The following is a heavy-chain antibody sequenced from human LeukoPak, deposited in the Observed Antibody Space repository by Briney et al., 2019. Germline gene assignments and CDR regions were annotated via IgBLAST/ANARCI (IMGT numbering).Heavy chain of an antibody. CDR2: IYYSGST. CDR3: ARDYGDYAGGGWFDP. Sequence: SETQSLTCTVSGGSISSYYWSWIRQPPGKGLEWIGYIYYSGSTNYNPSLKSRVTISVDTSKNQFSLKLSSVTAADTAVYYCARDYGDYAGGGWFDPWGQGTLVTVSS. J-gene: IGHJ5*02. D-gene: IGHD4-17*01. CDR1: GGSISSYY. V-gene: IGHV4-59*01.